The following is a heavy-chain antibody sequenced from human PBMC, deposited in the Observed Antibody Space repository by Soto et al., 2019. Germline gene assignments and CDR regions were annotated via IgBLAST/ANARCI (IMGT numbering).Heavy chain of an antibody. J-gene: IGHJ4*02. V-gene: IGHV4-39*01. CDR2: VYYSGSV. CDR3: ARHKGGNWYFFDY. D-gene: IGHD1-1*01. Sequence: ETLSLTGSISGGSITTTGYYWGWILQPPGKGLEWIGTVYYSGSVYHNSSLKSRVAISADTSKNQFSLKLTSVTAADTAVYYCARHKGGNWYFFDYWGQGTLVTVSS. CDR1: GGSITTTGYY.